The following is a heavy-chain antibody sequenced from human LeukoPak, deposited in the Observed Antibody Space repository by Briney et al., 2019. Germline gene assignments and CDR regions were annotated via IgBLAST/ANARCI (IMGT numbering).Heavy chain of an antibody. Sequence: GGSLRLSCAASGFTFSSYSMNWVRQAQGKGLEWVSSISSSSSYIYYADSVKGRFTISRDKAKNSLYLQMNSRRAEDTAVYYCARSITIFGVVIMGPGAFDSWGQGTMVTVSS. CDR3: ARSITIFGVVIMGPGAFDS. V-gene: IGHV3-21*01. J-gene: IGHJ3*02. CDR2: ISSSSSYI. CDR1: GFTFSSYS. D-gene: IGHD3-3*01.